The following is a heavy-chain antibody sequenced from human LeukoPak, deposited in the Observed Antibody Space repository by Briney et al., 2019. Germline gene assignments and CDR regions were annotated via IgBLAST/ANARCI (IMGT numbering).Heavy chain of an antibody. V-gene: IGHV4-59*12. Sequence: SETLSLTCTVSGGSISSYYWSWIRQPPGKGLEWIGYIYYSGSTNYNPSLKSRVTISVDTSNNQFSLKLSSVTAADTAVYYCARSSPVLGLVRYYYYMDVWGKGTTVTISS. CDR2: IYYSGST. D-gene: IGHD6-19*01. CDR3: ARSSPVLGLVRYYYYMDV. CDR1: GGSISSYY. J-gene: IGHJ6*03.